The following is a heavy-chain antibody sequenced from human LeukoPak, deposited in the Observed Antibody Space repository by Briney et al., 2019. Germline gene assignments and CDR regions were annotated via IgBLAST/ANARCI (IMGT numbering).Heavy chain of an antibody. J-gene: IGHJ6*03. CDR3: ARDHPPRLWEPTDYYYYMDV. D-gene: IGHD1-26*01. V-gene: IGHV4-4*07. Sequence: GSLRLSCAASGFTFSSYWMSWIRQPAGKGLEWIGRIYTSGSTNYNPSLKSRVTISVDTSKNQFSLKLSSVTAADTAVYYCARDHPPRLWEPTDYYYYMDVWGKGTTVTVSS. CDR2: IYTSGST. CDR1: GFTFSSYW.